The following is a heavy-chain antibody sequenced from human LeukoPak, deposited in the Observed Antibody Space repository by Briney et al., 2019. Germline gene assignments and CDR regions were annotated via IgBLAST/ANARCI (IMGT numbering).Heavy chain of an antibody. V-gene: IGHV4-39*07. J-gene: IGHJ5*02. CDR2: IYYSGST. CDR1: GGSISSSSYY. CDR3: ARTLRPAYCGGDCYFWFDP. D-gene: IGHD2-21*02. Sequence: SETLSLTCTVSGGSISSSSYYWGWIRQPPGKGLEWIGSIYYSGSTYYNPSLKSRVTISVDTSKNQFSLKLSSVTAADTAVYYCARTLRPAYCGGDCYFWFDPWGQGTLVTVSS.